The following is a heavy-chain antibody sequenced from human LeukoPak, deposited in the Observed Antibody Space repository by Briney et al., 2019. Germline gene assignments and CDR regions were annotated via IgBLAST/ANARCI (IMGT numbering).Heavy chain of an antibody. CDR2: IYTSGST. Sequence: SETLSLTCTVSGGSISSGSHYWSWIRQPAEKGLEWIGRIYTSGSTNYNPSLKSRVTISVDTSKNQFSLKLSSVTAADTAVYYCARDDNWNYYDYWGQGTLVTVSS. J-gene: IGHJ4*02. CDR3: ARDDNWNYYDY. D-gene: IGHD1-20*01. CDR1: GGSISSGSHY. V-gene: IGHV4-61*02.